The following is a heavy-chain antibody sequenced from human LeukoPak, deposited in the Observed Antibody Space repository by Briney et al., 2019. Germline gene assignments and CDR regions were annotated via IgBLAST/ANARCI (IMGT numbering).Heavy chain of an antibody. V-gene: IGHV4-30-4*01. J-gene: IGHJ4*02. CDR1: GGSISSGDYY. CDR3: ARRPITPGGVAIGYFDY. D-gene: IGHD3-16*01. CDR2: IYYSGST. Sequence: SETLSLTCTVSGGSISSGDYYWSWICQPPGKGLEWIGYIYYSGSTYYNPSLKSRVTISVDTSKNQFSLKLSSVTAADTAVYYCARRPITPGGVAIGYFDYWGQGTLVTVSS.